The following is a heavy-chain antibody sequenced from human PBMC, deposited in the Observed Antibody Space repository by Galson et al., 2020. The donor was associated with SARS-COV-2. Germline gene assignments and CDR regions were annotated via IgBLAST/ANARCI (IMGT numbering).Heavy chain of an antibody. D-gene: IGHD3-10*01. V-gene: IGHV3-30*04. CDR3: ASGISGSYYNAFDY. CDR1: GFTFSSYA. J-gene: IGHJ4*02. Sequence: GESLKISCAASGFTFSSYAMHWVRQAPGKGLEWVAVISYDGSNKYYADSVKGRFTISRDNSKNTLYLQMNSLRAEDTAVYYCASGISGSYYNAFDYWGQGTLVTVSS. CDR2: ISYDGSNK.